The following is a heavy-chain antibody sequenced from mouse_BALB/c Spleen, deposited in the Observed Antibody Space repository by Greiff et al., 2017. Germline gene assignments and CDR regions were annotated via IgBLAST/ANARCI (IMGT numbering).Heavy chain of an antibody. CDR2: INPGSGGT. J-gene: IGHJ4*01. Sequence: QVQLQQSGAELVRPGTSVKVSCKASGYAFTNYLIEWVKQRPGQGLEWIGVINPGSGGTNYNEKFKGKATLTADKSSSTAYMQLSSLTSDYSAVYFCARGGTMDYWGQGTSVTVSS. CDR1: GYAFTNYL. CDR3: ARGGTMDY. V-gene: IGHV1-54*01.